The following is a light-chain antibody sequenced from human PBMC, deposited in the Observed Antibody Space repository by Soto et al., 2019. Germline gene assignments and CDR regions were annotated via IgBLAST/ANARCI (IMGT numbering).Light chain of an antibody. Sequence: EIVITQSPATLSVPPGGRATLSCRASQSVSSNLAWYQQKPGQAPRLLIYDTSTRASGISARFSGSGSGTEFALPISSLQSEDIAVYYCQQYYRWWTFGQGTKVEIK. V-gene: IGKV3-15*01. CDR2: DTS. CDR1: QSVSSN. CDR3: QQYYRWWT. J-gene: IGKJ1*01.